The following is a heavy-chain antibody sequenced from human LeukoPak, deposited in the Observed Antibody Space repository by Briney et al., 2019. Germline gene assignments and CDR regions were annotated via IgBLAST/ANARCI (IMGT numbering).Heavy chain of an antibody. Sequence: SETLSLTCAVYGGSFSGYYWSWIRQPPGKGLEWIGEINHSGSTNYNPSLKSRVTISVDTSKNQFSLKLSSVTAADTAVYYCARAGYSSPHDYWGQGTLVTVSS. V-gene: IGHV4-34*01. CDR1: GGSFSGYY. D-gene: IGHD6-13*01. CDR3: ARAGYSSPHDY. CDR2: INHSGST. J-gene: IGHJ4*02.